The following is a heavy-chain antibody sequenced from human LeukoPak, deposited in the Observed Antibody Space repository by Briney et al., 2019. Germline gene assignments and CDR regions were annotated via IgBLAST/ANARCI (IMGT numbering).Heavy chain of an antibody. D-gene: IGHD3-16*01. V-gene: IGHV1-2*06. J-gene: IGHJ4*02. CDR3: ARMFGPDAGFDY. CDR1: GYTFTGYS. Sequence: GAPVKVSCKASGYTFTGYSMHWVRQAPGQGLEWLGQINPNSGGTNYAQNFQGRVTMTRDTSVSTAYMELSRLRSDDTAVYYCARMFGPDAGFDYWGQGTLVPVSS. CDR2: INPNSGGT.